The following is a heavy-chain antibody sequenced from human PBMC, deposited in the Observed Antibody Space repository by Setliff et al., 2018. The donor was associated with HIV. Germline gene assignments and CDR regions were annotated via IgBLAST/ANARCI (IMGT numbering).Heavy chain of an antibody. D-gene: IGHD4-17*01. CDR2: VHHTGYL. CDR3: AAFFVTPLMTQDF. CDR1: VGSLRSYY. Sequence: SETLSLTCGVYVGSLRSYYWNWIRQSPGKGLEWIAEVHHTGYLNYNPSLKSRVTISRDPSTKQFSLRMTSMTAADTAVYYCAAFFVTPLMTQDFWGQGTLVTVS. J-gene: IGHJ4*02. V-gene: IGHV4-34*01.